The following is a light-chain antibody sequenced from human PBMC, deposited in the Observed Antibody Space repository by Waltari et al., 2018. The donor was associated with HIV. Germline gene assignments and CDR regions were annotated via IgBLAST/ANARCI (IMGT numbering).Light chain of an antibody. Sequence: DIAMTQSPLSLPVTPGEPASISCRSSQSLLHSNGYNYLDWYLQKPGQSPQLLIYLGSNRASGVSDRFSGSGSGTDFTLNISRVESDDVGLYYCMQALQTPLTFGGGTKVEIK. CDR3: MQALQTPLT. J-gene: IGKJ4*01. CDR2: LGS. V-gene: IGKV2-28*01. CDR1: QSLLHSNGYNY.